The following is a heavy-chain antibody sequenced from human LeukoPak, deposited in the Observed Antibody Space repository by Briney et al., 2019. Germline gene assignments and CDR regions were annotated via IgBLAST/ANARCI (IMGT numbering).Heavy chain of an antibody. CDR1: GGSIRSYY. CDR2: IYYSGST. V-gene: IGHV4-59*01. CDR3: ASFKRGYDFWSGYQFDY. J-gene: IGHJ4*02. D-gene: IGHD3-3*01. Sequence: PSETLSLTCTVSGGSIRSYYWSWIRQPPGKGLEWFGYIYYSGSTNYNPSLKSRVTISVDTSKNQFSLKLSSVTAADTAVYYCASFKRGYDFWSGYQFDYWGQGTLVTVSS.